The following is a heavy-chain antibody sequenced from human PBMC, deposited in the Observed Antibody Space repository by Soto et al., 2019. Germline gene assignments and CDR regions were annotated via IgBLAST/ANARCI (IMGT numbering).Heavy chain of an antibody. CDR1: GFTFSSYG. Sequence: QVQLVESGGGVVQPGRSLRLSCAASGFTFSSYGMHWVRQAPGKGLEWVAVILYDGSKKYYADSVKGRFTISRDNSKNTVYLQMSSLRAEDTALYFCVKDGSSGWPYFDDMDVWGQGTTVTVSS. CDR3: VKDGSSGWPYFDDMDV. D-gene: IGHD6-19*01. V-gene: IGHV3-30*18. CDR2: ILYDGSKK. J-gene: IGHJ6*02.